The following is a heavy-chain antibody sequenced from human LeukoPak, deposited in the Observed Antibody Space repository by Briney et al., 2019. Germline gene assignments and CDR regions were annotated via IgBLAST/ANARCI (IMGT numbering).Heavy chain of an antibody. V-gene: IGHV3-11*04. CDR3: ARVSWFGEFLLDY. J-gene: IGHJ4*02. D-gene: IGHD3-10*01. CDR2: ISSSGSTI. CDR1: GFTFSDYY. Sequence: GGSLRLSCAASGFTFSDYYMSWIRQAPGKGLEWVSYISSSGSTIYYADSVMGRFTISRDNAKNSLYLQMNSLRAEDTAVYYCARVSWFGEFLLDYWGQGTLVTVSS.